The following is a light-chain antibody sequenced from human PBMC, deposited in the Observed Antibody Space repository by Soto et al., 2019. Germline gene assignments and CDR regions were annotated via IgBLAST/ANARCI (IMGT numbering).Light chain of an antibody. V-gene: IGLV1-44*01. CDR2: GNN. CDR3: AAWDGSLNNVL. Sequence: QLVLTPPPSASGTPGQRVTISCSGSGSSIGTNTVNWYRQLPGTAPKLLIYGNNQRPSGVPDRFSGSKSGTSASLAISGLQSEDEAEYYCAAWDGSLNNVLFGGGTKLTVL. CDR1: GSSIGTNT. J-gene: IGLJ2*01.